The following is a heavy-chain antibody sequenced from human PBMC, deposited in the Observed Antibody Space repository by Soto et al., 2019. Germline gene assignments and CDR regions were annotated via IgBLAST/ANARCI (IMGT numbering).Heavy chain of an antibody. CDR1: GGTFSSYA. CDR2: IIPIFGTA. J-gene: IGHJ5*02. V-gene: IGHV1-69*13. D-gene: IGHD3-9*01. CDR3: ASRNSRYYDILTGYNSLNWFDP. Sequence: GASVKVSCKASGGTFSSYAISWVRQAPGQGLEWMGGIIPIFGTANYAQKFQGRVTITADESTSTAYMELSSLRSEDTAVYYCASRNSRYYDILTGYNSLNWFDPWGQGTLVTVSS.